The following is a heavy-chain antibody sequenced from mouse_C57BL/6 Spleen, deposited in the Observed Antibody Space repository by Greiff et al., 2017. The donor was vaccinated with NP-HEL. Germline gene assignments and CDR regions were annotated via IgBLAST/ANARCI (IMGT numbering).Heavy chain of an antibody. CDR3: ARQTGTHYYAMDY. Sequence: DVQLQESGPGLVKPSQSLSLTCSVTGYSITSGYYWNWIRQFPGNKLEWMGYISYDGSNNYNPSLKNRISITRDTSKNQFFLKLNSVTTEDTATYYCARQTGTHYYAMDYWGQGTSVTVSS. D-gene: IGHD4-1*01. J-gene: IGHJ4*01. V-gene: IGHV3-6*01. CDR1: GYSITSGYY. CDR2: ISYDGSN.